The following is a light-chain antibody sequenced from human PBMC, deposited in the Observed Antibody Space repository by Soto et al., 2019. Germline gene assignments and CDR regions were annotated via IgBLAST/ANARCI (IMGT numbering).Light chain of an antibody. CDR2: GND. V-gene: IGLV1-40*01. CDR3: SSYTSSSNYV. J-gene: IGLJ1*01. Sequence: QSVLTQPPSVSGAPGQRVTISCTGSSSNIGAGYDVHWYQQLPGKAPKLLIYGNDNRPSGVPERFSGSKSGTSASLAITGLRADDEADYYCSSYTSSSNYVFGTGTKVTVL. CDR1: SSNIGAGYD.